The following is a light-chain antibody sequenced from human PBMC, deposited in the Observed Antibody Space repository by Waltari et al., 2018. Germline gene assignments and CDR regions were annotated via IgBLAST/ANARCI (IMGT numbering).Light chain of an antibody. CDR2: APS. CDR3: QQDYATPFT. CDR1: QGINKE. V-gene: IGKV1-27*01. Sequence: DIQMTQSPSSLSASVVDRVTVTCRAPQGINKELNWYQQKPGKAPTLLIYAPSNLQTGVSSRISGSGSGKDFTLTSSSLQPEDVATYYCQQDYATPFTFGPGTKLDIK. J-gene: IGKJ3*01.